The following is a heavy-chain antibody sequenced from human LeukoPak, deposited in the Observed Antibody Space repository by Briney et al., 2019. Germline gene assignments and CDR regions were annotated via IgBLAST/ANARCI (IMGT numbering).Heavy chain of an antibody. CDR2: IYYSGST. J-gene: IGHJ6*03. D-gene: IGHD6-13*01. CDR1: GGSISSYY. Sequence: PSETLSLTCTVSGGSISSYYWSWIRQPPGKGLEWIRYIYYSGSTNYNPSLKSRVTISVDTSKNQFSLKLSSVTAADTAVYYCARATFGSAAGNDYYYYYYMDVWGKGTTVTISS. CDR3: ARATFGSAAGNDYYYYYYMDV. V-gene: IGHV4-59*01.